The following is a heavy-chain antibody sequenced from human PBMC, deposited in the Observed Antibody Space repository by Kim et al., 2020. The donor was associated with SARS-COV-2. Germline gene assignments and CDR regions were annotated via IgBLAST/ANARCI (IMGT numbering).Heavy chain of an antibody. Sequence: GGSLRLSCAASGFTFSSYAMSWVRQAPGKGLEWVSAISGSGGSTYYADSVKGRFTISRDNSKNTLYLQINSLRAEDTAVYYCAKDQAIVVITCLHYWGQGTLVTVSS. J-gene: IGHJ4*02. CDR2: ISGSGGST. D-gene: IGHD3-22*01. V-gene: IGHV3-23*01. CDR1: GFTFSSYA. CDR3: AKDQAIVVITCLHY.